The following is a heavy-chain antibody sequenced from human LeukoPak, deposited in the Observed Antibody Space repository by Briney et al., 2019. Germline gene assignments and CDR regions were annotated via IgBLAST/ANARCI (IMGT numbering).Heavy chain of an antibody. Sequence: PGGSLRLSCAASEFTFSSYGMHWVRQAPGKGLEWVAVIWYDGSNKYYADSVKGRFTISRDNSKNTLYLQMNSLRAEDTAVYYCARSMHDFQGGNWFDPWGQGTLVTVSS. V-gene: IGHV3-33*01. CDR2: IWYDGSNK. J-gene: IGHJ5*02. CDR1: EFTFSSYG. D-gene: IGHD3-3*01. CDR3: ARSMHDFQGGNWFDP.